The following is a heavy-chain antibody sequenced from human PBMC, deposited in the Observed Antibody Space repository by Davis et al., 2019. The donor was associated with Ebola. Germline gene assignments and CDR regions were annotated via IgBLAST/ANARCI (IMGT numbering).Heavy chain of an antibody. J-gene: IGHJ4*02. D-gene: IGHD3-22*01. CDR3: ARPYHYYDSSGYYAY. Sequence: MPGGSLRLSCAVYGGSFSGYYWSWIRQPPGKGLEWIGEINHSGSTNYNPSLKSRVTISVDTSKNQFSLKLSSVTATDTAVYYCARPYHYYDSSGYYAYWGQGTLVTVSS. CDR1: GGSFSGYY. CDR2: INHSGST. V-gene: IGHV4-34*01.